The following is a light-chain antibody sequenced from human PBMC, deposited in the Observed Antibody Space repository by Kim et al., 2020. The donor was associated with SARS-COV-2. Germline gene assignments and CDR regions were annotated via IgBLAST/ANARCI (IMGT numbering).Light chain of an antibody. Sequence: DIQMTQSPSTLSASVGDRVTITCRASQSISSWLAWYQQKPGKAPKLLIHQASSLEGGVPSRFSGSGSGTEFTLTISSLQPDDFATYYCQQYNTYERTFGQGTKVDIK. CDR2: QAS. CDR3: QQYNTYERT. J-gene: IGKJ1*01. V-gene: IGKV1-5*03. CDR1: QSISSW.